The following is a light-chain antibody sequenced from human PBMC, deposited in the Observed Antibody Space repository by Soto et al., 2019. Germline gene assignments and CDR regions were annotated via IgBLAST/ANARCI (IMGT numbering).Light chain of an antibody. CDR3: QQYNSWPPT. V-gene: IGKV3-15*01. CDR1: QSVSSN. Sequence: EIVVTQAPATLALSPGERATLSCRASQSVSSNLAWYQQKPGQAPRLLIYGASTRATGIPARFSGSGSGTEFTLTISSLQSEDFAVYYCQQYNSWPPTFGQGPKVDI. CDR2: GAS. J-gene: IGKJ1*01.